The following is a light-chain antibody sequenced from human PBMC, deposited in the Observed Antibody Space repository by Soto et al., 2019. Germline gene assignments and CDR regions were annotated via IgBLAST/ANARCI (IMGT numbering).Light chain of an antibody. CDR2: AAT. CDR3: QQSYSKPRT. Sequence: IQLTQSPSFLSASLGVRVTITCRASQSISSYLNWYQHKPGKAPNLLIYAATTLQSGVPSRFSGSGSGTDFTLTISSLQPEDFATYYCQQSYSKPRTFGQGTKVDIK. J-gene: IGKJ1*01. CDR1: QSISSY. V-gene: IGKV1-39*01.